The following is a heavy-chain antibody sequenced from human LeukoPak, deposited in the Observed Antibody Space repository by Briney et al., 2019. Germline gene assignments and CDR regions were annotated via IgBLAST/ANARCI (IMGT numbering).Heavy chain of an antibody. J-gene: IGHJ6*03. Sequence: ASVKVSCKASGYTFTSYGISWVRQAPGQGLEWMGWISAYNGNTNYAQKLQGRVTMTTDTSTSTAYMELRSLRSDDTAVYYCARITGGWNYYYYMDVWGKGTTVTVSS. D-gene: IGHD7-27*01. CDR3: ARITGGWNYYYYMDV. CDR1: GYTFTSYG. V-gene: IGHV1-18*01. CDR2: ISAYNGNT.